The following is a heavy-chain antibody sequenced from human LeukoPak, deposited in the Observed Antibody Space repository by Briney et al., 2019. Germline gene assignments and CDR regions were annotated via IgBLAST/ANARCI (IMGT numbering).Heavy chain of an antibody. Sequence: GGSLRLSCAASAFTVSNNYMSWVRQAPGEGLGWVSFTYRDGTTYSADSVKVTFTISRDKSKIALYLQMTSLRAEDTAVYYCVRENCGGDCYRYFDVWGRGTLVTVSS. D-gene: IGHD2-21*02. CDR3: VRENCGGDCYRYFDV. CDR1: AFTVSNNY. V-gene: IGHV3-53*01. J-gene: IGHJ2*01. CDR2: TYRDGTT.